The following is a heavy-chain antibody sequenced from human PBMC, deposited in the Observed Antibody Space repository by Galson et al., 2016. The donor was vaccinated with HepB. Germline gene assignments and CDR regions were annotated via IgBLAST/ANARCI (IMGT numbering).Heavy chain of an antibody. CDR2: ISSASSIK. D-gene: IGHD3-16*01. V-gene: IGHV3-48*02. CDR3: ARDGGIPGAAFDI. Sequence: SLRLSCAASGFTFKNYAMNWVRQAPGKGLEWVSYISSASSIKYYADSVKGRFTISRDNAKNSLYLQMNSLRDEDTAVYYCARDGGIPGAAFDIWGQGTMVTVSS. CDR1: GFTFKNYA. J-gene: IGHJ3*02.